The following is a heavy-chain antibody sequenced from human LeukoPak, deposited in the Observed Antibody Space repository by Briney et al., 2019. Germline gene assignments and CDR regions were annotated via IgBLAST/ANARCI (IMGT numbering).Heavy chain of an antibody. CDR3: ARDLYETFGGVIVPDY. D-gene: IGHD3-16*02. V-gene: IGHV3-48*04. J-gene: IGHJ4*02. CDR1: GFTFSSYS. Sequence: GGSLRLSCAASGFTFSSYSMNWVRQAPGKGLEWVSYISSSSSTIYYADSVKGRFTISRDNAKNSLYLQMNSLRAEDTAVYYCARDLYETFGGVIVPDYWGQGTLVTVSS. CDR2: ISSSSSTI.